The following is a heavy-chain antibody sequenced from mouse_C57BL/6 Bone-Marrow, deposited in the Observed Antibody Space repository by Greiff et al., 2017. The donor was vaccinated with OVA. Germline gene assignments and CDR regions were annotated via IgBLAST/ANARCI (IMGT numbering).Heavy chain of an antibody. CDR3: ARKKLIYYGNWGWYFDV. Sequence: QVQLQQPGAELVMPGASVKLSCKASGYTFTSYWMHWVKQRPGQGLEWIGEIDPSDSYTNYNQKFKGKSTLTVDKSSSTAYMQLSSLTSEDSAVYDYARKKLIYYGNWGWYFDVWGTGTTVTVSS. CDR1: GYTFTSYW. J-gene: IGHJ1*03. V-gene: IGHV1-69*01. CDR2: IDPSDSYT. D-gene: IGHD2-1*01.